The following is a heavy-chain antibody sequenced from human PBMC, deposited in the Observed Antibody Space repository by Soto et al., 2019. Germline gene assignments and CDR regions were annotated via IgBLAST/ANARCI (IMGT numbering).Heavy chain of an antibody. CDR3: AGGGKIVRGLAAPSKY. Sequence: QVQLQQWGAGLLKPSETLSLTCGVYGGSLRDYYWSWIRQPPGKGLEWIGEINHYGTINYNPSLRSRFTRSVDTSICDVSLKPGSVTAANTALYYCAGGGKIVRGLAAPSKYWGQRTLVSVSA. D-gene: IGHD2-15*01. J-gene: IGHJ4*02. V-gene: IGHV4-34*01. CDR1: GGSLRDYY. CDR2: INHYGTI.